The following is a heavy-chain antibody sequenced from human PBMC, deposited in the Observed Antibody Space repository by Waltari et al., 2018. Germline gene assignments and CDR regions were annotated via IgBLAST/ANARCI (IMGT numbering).Heavy chain of an antibody. J-gene: IGHJ6*02. V-gene: IGHV3-7*01. CDR2: IKEDGSEK. CDR1: GFTFSMSW. CDR3: SRRLDA. Sequence: EVQLVESGGGLVQPGGSLRLSCAASGFTFSMSWMVWVRQAPGRGLEWVANIKEDGSEKYYVDSVKGRFIISRDNAKNSLYLQMTSLRVEDTAVYYCSRRLDAWGQGTTVTVSS.